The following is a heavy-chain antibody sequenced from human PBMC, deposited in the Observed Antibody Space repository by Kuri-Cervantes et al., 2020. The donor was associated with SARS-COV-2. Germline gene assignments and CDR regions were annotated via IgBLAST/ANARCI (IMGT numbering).Heavy chain of an antibody. Sequence: GGSLRLSCAASQFTFSSYSMNWVRQAPGKGLEWVASIGSGGSFIYYADSVKGRFTISRDNAKNSLYLQMNSLRAEDTAVYYCARIPSSISIFGVVRFGMDVWGQGTTVTVSS. D-gene: IGHD3-3*01. CDR3: ARIPSSISIFGVVRFGMDV. CDR1: QFTFSSYS. J-gene: IGHJ6*02. V-gene: IGHV3-21*01. CDR2: IGSGGSFI.